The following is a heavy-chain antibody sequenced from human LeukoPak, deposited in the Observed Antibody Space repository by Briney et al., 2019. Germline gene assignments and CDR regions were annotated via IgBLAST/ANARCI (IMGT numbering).Heavy chain of an antibody. Sequence: GGSLRLSCAASGFTFSNYPIHWVRQAPGKGLEFVSSIHSNGISTYYGNSVKGRFTVSRDNSKNTVYLQMGSLREEDMAVYYCARAQQWLATGGWYWFDTWGQGTLVTVSS. CDR2: IHSNGIST. CDR3: ARAQQWLATGGWYWFDT. V-gene: IGHV3-64*01. D-gene: IGHD6-19*01. J-gene: IGHJ5*02. CDR1: GFTFSNYP.